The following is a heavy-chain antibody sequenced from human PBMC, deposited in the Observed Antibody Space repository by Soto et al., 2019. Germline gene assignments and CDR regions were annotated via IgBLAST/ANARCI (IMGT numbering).Heavy chain of an antibody. J-gene: IGHJ4*02. CDR1: GASVSSTNW. CDR2: IHHAGGT. Sequence: PSETLSLTCGVSGASVSSTNWWSWVRQSPGKGLEWIAEIHHAGGTNYNPSLRNRVTITLDKSNNQLSLQLRSTTAADTAVYYCVGNGQYFFDYWGQGILVTVSS. CDR3: VGNGQYFFDY. D-gene: IGHD1-1*01. V-gene: IGHV4-4*02.